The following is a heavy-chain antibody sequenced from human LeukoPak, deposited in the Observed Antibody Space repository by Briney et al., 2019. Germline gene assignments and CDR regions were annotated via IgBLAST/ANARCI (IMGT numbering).Heavy chain of an antibody. J-gene: IGHJ5*02. CDR1: GFTFTSCA. Sequence: GGSLKLSCKASGFTFTSCAMHWVRQAPGKELEYVSPITSNGDSTNYARSVKGRFTISRDNSKDTVYLQMGSLRSEDMAVYYCARGPYHMLFMPTWFDTWGQGTVVTVSS. CDR3: ARGPYHMLFMPTWFDT. CDR2: ITSNGDST. D-gene: IGHD2/OR15-2a*01. V-gene: IGHV3-64*01.